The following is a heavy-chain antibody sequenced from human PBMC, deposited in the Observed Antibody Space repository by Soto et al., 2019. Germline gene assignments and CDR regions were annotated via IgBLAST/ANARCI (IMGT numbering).Heavy chain of an antibody. CDR3: ARRDSGGFYRFFDS. Sequence: SVKVSCKASGGSLSPNPISWVRQAPGQGLEWMGGTGSGTGPGNHAQKFQGRLTVTADKSTSTVYMELTNLSSEDTAVYYCARRDSGGFYRFFDSWGQGTLVTVSA. D-gene: IGHD2-15*01. CDR2: TGSGTGPG. J-gene: IGHJ4*02. V-gene: IGHV1-69*06. CDR1: GGSLSPNP.